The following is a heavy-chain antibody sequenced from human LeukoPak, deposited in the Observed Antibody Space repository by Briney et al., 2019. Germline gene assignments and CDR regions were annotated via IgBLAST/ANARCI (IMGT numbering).Heavy chain of an antibody. CDR2: IFHSGST. CDR3: ARRAGYGELYYYYYYMDV. J-gene: IGHJ6*03. Sequence: SGTLSLTCAVSSGSIFSSNWWSWVRQPPGKGLEWIGQIFHSGSTSYSPSLKSRVTISVDKSKNQFSLKLSSVTAADTAVYYCARRAGYGELYYYYYYMDVWGKGTTVTVSS. CDR1: SGSIFSSNW. V-gene: IGHV4-4*02. D-gene: IGHD4-17*01.